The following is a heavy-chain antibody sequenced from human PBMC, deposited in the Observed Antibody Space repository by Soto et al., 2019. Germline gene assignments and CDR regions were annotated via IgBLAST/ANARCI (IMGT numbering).Heavy chain of an antibody. J-gene: IGHJ3*02. CDR2: IYTSGST. Sequence: WETLSLTCTVSGGSISSYYWSWVRQPAGKGLEWIGRIYTSGSTNYNPSLKSRVTMSVDTSKNQFSLKLSSVTAADTAVYYCARDELIAVAGEGCDFDIWGQGTMVTVSS. V-gene: IGHV4-4*07. D-gene: IGHD6-19*01. CDR1: GGSISSYY. CDR3: ARDELIAVAGEGCDFDI.